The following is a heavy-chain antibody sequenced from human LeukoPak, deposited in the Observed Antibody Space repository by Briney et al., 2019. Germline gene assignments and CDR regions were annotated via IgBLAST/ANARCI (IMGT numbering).Heavy chain of an antibody. CDR3: ARIVGIASRGYFDY. Sequence: SVKVSCKASGGTLSRYAISWVRQAPGQGPEWMGGIIPIFGTTNYGQKFQGSVTITADESTGTAYMELSSLRSEDTAVYYCARIVGIASRGYFDYWGQGTLVTVSS. D-gene: IGHD3-10*01. V-gene: IGHV1-69*13. J-gene: IGHJ4*02. CDR1: GGTLSRYA. CDR2: IIPIFGTT.